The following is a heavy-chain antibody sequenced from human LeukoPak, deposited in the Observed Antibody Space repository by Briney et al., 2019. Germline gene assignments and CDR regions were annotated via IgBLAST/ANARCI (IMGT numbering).Heavy chain of an antibody. D-gene: IGHD6-6*01. J-gene: IGHJ4*02. V-gene: IGHV1-18*04. CDR3: ARASIAARPYGY. CDR2: ISAYNGNT. CDR1: GYTFTGYY. Sequence: ASVKVSCKASGYTFTGYYMHWVRQAPGQGLEWMGWISAYNGNTNYAQKLQGRVTMTTDTSTSTAYMELRSLRSDDTAVYYCARASIAARPYGYWGQGTLVTVSS.